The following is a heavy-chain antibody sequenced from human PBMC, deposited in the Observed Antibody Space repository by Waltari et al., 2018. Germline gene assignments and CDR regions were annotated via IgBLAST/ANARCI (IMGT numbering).Heavy chain of an antibody. Sequence: QVQLQESGPGLVKPSETLSLTCTVPGGSISSYSWSWIRQPPGKGLEWIGYIYYSGSTNYNPSLKSRVTISVDTSKNQFSLKLSSVTAADTAVYYCARGLAARASYFDYWGQGTLVTVSS. J-gene: IGHJ4*02. D-gene: IGHD6-6*01. CDR3: ARGLAARASYFDY. CDR2: IYYSGST. CDR1: GGSISSYS. V-gene: IGHV4-59*01.